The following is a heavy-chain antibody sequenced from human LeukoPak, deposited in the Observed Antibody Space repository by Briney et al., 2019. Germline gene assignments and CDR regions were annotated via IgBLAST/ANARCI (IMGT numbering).Heavy chain of an antibody. V-gene: IGHV3-21*06. Sequence: GGSLRLSCVASGFIFSDYSMDWVRQAPGKGLEWVSSISSSSAYIFYSDSVKGRFTISRDNAQSSLYLQMNSLRAEDTAVYYCARAALSTNWGQGTLVTVSS. J-gene: IGHJ4*02. CDR2: ISSSSAYI. CDR3: ARAALSTN. CDR1: GFIFSDYS. D-gene: IGHD4-11*01.